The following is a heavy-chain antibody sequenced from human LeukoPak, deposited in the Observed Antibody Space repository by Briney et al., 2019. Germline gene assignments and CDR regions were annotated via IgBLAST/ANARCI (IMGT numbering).Heavy chain of an antibody. CDR2: ISSSGSTI. D-gene: IGHD3-10*01. CDR3: AREGTHYGSGSYYDDAFDI. J-gene: IGHJ3*02. CDR1: GFTFSSYA. V-gene: IGHV3-11*01. Sequence: GGSLRLSCAASGFTFSSYAMSWIRQAPGKGLEWVSYISSSGSTIYYADSVKGRFTISRDNAKNSLYLQMNSLRAEDTAVYYCAREGTHYGSGSYYDDAFDIWGQGTMVTVSS.